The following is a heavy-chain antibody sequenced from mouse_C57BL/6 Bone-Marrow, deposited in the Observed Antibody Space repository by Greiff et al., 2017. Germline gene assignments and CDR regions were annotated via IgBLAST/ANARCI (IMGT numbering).Heavy chain of an antibody. Sequence: VQLQQSGAELARPGASVKLSCKASGYTFTSYGISWVKQRTGQGLEWIGEFYPRSGNTYYNEKFKGKATLTADKSSSTAYMELRSLTSEDAAVYFCARSKGYYYGSSADYWGQGTTLTVSS. CDR3: ARSKGYYYGSSADY. CDR2: FYPRSGNT. D-gene: IGHD1-1*01. CDR1: GYTFTSYG. J-gene: IGHJ2*01. V-gene: IGHV1-81*01.